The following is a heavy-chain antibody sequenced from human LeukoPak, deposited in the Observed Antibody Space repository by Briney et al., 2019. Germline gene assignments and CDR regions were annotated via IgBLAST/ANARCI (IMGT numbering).Heavy chain of an antibody. CDR1: GYTFTGYY. CDR2: INPDSGGT. Sequence: GASVKVSFKASGYTFTGYYMHWVRQAPGQGLEWMGWINPDSGGTRYSQKFQGRVTMTRDTSINTVYMELSRLRSDDTAVYYCARPHDGGSYSNDAFDIWGQGTMVTVSS. D-gene: IGHD1-26*01. V-gene: IGHV1-2*02. J-gene: IGHJ3*02. CDR3: ARPHDGGSYSNDAFDI.